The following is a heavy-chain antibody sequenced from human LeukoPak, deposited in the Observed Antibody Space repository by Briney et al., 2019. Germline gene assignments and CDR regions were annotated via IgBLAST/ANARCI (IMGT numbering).Heavy chain of an antibody. Sequence: PGGSLRLSCAASGFTFSSYAMSWVRQAPGKGLEWVSAISGSGGSTYYADSVKGRFTISRDNSKNTLYLQMNSLRAEDTAVYYCAKQFGGSGYYNGDYWGQGTLVTVSS. CDR3: AKQFGGSGYYNGDY. CDR1: GFTFSSYA. D-gene: IGHD3-22*01. V-gene: IGHV3-23*01. J-gene: IGHJ4*02. CDR2: ISGSGGST.